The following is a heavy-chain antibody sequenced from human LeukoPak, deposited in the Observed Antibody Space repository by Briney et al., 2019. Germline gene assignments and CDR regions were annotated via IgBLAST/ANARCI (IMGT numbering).Heavy chain of an antibody. CDR3: ARDPEEAGILTGYKGVGWFDP. CDR2: IYYSGST. Sequence: SETLSLTCTVSGGSISSYYWSWIRQPPGKGLEWIGYIYYSGSTSYNPSLKSRVTISVDTSKNQFSLKLSSVTAADTAVYYCARDPEEAGILTGYKGVGWFDPWGQGTLVTVSS. D-gene: IGHD3-9*01. CDR1: GGSISSYY. V-gene: IGHV4-59*01. J-gene: IGHJ5*02.